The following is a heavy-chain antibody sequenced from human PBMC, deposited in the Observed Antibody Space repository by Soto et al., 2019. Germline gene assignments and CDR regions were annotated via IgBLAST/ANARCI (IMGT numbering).Heavy chain of an antibody. CDR2: IIPIFGTA. Sequence: QVQLVQSGAEVKKPGSWVKVSCKASGGTFSSYAISWGRQAPGQGLEWMGGIIPIFGTANYAQKFQGRVTITADESTSTAYMELSSLRSEDTAVYYCARGSLVGATNWFDPWGQGTLVTVSS. D-gene: IGHD1-26*01. V-gene: IGHV1-69*01. CDR3: ARGSLVGATNWFDP. J-gene: IGHJ5*02. CDR1: GGTFSSYA.